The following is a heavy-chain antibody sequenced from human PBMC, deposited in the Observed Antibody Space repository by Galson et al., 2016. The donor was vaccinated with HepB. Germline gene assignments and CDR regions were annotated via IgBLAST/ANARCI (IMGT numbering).Heavy chain of an antibody. CDR1: GFTFSNAW. CDR3: AREKTATIDY. Sequence: SLRLSCAASGFTFSNAWMSWVRQAPGKGLKWVGRIQTKTDGGTTDYAAPVKGRFTISRDNAKNSLYLQMNSLRDEDTAVYYCAREKTATIDYWGQGTLVTVSS. D-gene: IGHD5-18*01. CDR2: IQTKTDGGTT. V-gene: IGHV3-15*01. J-gene: IGHJ4*02.